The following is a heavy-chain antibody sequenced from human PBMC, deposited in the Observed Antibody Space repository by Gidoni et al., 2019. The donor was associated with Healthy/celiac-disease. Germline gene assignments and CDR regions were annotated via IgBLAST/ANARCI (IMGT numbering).Heavy chain of an antibody. D-gene: IGHD6-13*01. CDR2: IYYSGST. CDR3: AREVAAAGTHYYYYMDV. Sequence: QLQLQESGLGLVKPSQTLSLTCAVSGGSISSGGYSWSWIRQPPGKGLEWIGYIYYSGSTYYNPSLKSRVTISVDRSKNQFSLKLSSVTAADTAVYYCAREVAAAGTHYYYYMDVWGKGTTVTVSS. CDR1: GGSISSGGYS. V-gene: IGHV4-30-2*01. J-gene: IGHJ6*03.